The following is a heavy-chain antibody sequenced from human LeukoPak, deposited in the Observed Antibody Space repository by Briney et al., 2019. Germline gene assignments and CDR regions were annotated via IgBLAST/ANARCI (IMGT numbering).Heavy chain of an antibody. D-gene: IGHD3-22*01. V-gene: IGHV4-30-4*01. CDR1: GGPISIGDYY. CDR2: IYYSGST. Sequence: PSQTLSLTRTVSGGPISIGDYYWRWIRQPPGRGLEWIGYIYYSGSTYYNPSLKSRLTRSVYTSKSQFSLKLSSVTAADTAVYYCARVENYDSRRSNYWGQGTRVTSSS. CDR3: ARVENYDSRRSNY. J-gene: IGHJ4*02.